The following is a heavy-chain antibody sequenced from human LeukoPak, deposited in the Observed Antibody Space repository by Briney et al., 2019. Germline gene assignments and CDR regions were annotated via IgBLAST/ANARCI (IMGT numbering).Heavy chain of an antibody. CDR3: ARSSGGDDWYFDL. J-gene: IGHJ2*01. CDR1: GGSISSYH. D-gene: IGHD2-21*02. V-gene: IGHV4-59*08. Sequence: SETLSLTCTVSGGSISSYHWSWIRQPPGKTLEWIGYIYYSGSTNYNPSLKSRVTISVDTSKKQFSLKLSSVTAADTAVYYCARSSGGDDWYFDLWGRGTLVTVSS. CDR2: IYYSGST.